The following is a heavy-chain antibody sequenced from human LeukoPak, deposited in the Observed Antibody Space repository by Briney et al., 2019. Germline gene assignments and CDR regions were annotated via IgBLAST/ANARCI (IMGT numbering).Heavy chain of an antibody. V-gene: IGHV3-11*01. Sequence: GGSLRLSCAASGFTLSDYYMTWIRQAPGKGLEWISYISYSGTSYADSVKGRFTISWDNAENSVYLQMNSVRLEDTAVYFCAGGYGSGSYSAWGQGTLVTVSS. J-gene: IGHJ5*02. CDR2: ISYSGT. D-gene: IGHD3-10*01. CDR3: AGGYGSGSYSA. CDR1: GFTLSDYY.